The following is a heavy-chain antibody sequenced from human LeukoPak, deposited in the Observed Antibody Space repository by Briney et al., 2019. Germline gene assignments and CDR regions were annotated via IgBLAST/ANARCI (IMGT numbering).Heavy chain of an antibody. Sequence: ASVKMSRTAPGYTFTGYYMHWVRHAPRQGLERMGRINPNSGGTNYAQKFQGRVTMTRDTSISTAYMELSRLRSDDTAVYYCARDSYMIAVAGYNFDYWGQGTLVTVSS. V-gene: IGHV1-2*06. D-gene: IGHD6-19*01. J-gene: IGHJ4*02. CDR1: GYTFTGYY. CDR3: ARDSYMIAVAGYNFDY. CDR2: INPNSGGT.